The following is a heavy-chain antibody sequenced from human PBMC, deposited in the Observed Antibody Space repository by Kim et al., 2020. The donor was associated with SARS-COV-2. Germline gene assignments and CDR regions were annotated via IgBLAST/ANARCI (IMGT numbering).Heavy chain of an antibody. J-gene: IGHJ6*02. D-gene: IGHD6-19*01. Sequence: ASVKVSCKASGYTFTSYYMHWVRQAPGQGLEWMGIINPSGGSTSYAQKFQGRVTMTRDTSTSTVYMELSSLRSEDTAVYYCARDLPTGGIAVAGEIVNYYYYGMDVWGQGTTVTVSS. V-gene: IGHV1-46*01. CDR2: INPSGGST. CDR1: GYTFTSYY. CDR3: ARDLPTGGIAVAGEIVNYYYYGMDV.